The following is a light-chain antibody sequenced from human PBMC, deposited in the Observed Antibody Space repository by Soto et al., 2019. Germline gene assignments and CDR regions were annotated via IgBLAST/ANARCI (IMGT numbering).Light chain of an antibody. J-gene: IGLJ3*02. Sequence: QTVLTQSPSASASLGASVKLTCTLSSGHSTYAIAWHQQQPEKGPRYLMKLNSDGSHSKGDGMPDRFSGSSSGAERYLTISSLQSEDDAVYYCQTWGTGIQVFGGGTKLTVL. V-gene: IGLV4-69*01. CDR3: QTWGTGIQV. CDR1: SGHSTYA. CDR2: LNSDGSH.